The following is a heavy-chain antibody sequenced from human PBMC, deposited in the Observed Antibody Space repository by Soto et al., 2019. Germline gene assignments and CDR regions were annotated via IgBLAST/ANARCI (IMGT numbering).Heavy chain of an antibody. J-gene: IGHJ3*02. D-gene: IGHD2-21*02. Sequence: QVQLVQSGAEVKKPGSSVKVSCKSSGGTFSSYAISWVRQAPGQGLERMGGIIPIFGTANYAQKCQGRATITASESPSAAYKELSSLKSEDTAVYYCAREVVVVTAHDAFDIWGQGTMVTVSS. CDR3: AREVVVVTAHDAFDI. CDR2: IIPIFGTA. CDR1: GGTFSSYA. V-gene: IGHV1-69*12.